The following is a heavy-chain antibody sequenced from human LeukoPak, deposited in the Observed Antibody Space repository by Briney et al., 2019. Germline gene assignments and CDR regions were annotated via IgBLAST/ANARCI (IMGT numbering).Heavy chain of an antibody. D-gene: IGHD1-26*01. V-gene: IGHV1-18*01. J-gene: IGHJ5*02. Sequence: ASVKVSCKASGYTFTSYGISWVRQAPGQGLEWMGWISAYNGNTNYAQKLQGRVTMTTDTSTSTACMELRSLRSDDTAVYYCAREGPYSGSYFSPWGQGTLVTLSS. CDR1: GYTFTSYG. CDR2: ISAYNGNT. CDR3: AREGPYSGSYFSP.